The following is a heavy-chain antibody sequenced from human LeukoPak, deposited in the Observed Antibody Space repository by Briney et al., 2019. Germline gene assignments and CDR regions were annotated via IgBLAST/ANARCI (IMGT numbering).Heavy chain of an antibody. D-gene: IGHD3-9*01. Sequence: SETLSLTCTVSGGPISSSSYYWGWLRQPPGKGLEWIGCIYYTGSTYYNPSLKSRVTISVDTSKNQFSLKLSSVTAADTAVYYCARSLTGYSTDAFDIWGQGTMVTVSS. CDR1: GGPISSSSYY. CDR3: ARSLTGYSTDAFDI. CDR2: IYYTGST. J-gene: IGHJ3*02. V-gene: IGHV4-39*01.